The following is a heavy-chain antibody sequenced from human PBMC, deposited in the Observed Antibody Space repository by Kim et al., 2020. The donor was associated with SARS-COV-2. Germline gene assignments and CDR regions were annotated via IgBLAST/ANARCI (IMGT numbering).Heavy chain of an antibody. CDR1: GFTFSNAW. V-gene: IGHV3-15*01. D-gene: IGHD3-22*01. CDR3: TTGAPRTYYYDSSGLYGMDV. Sequence: GGAWRLSCAASGFTFSNAWMSWVRQAPGKGLEWVGRIKSKTDGGTTDYAAPVKGRFTISRDDSKNTLYLQMNSLKTEDTAVYYCTTGAPRTYYYDSSGLYGMDVWGQGTTVTVSS. J-gene: IGHJ6*02. CDR2: IKSKTDGGTT.